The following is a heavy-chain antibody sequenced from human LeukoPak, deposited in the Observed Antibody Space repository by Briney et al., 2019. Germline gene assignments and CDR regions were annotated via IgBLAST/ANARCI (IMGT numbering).Heavy chain of an antibody. Sequence: SETLSLTCAVSGGSISSSNWWSWVRQPPGKGLEWIGEIYHSGSTNYNPSLKSRVTISVDKSKNQFSLKLSSVTAADTAVYYCARLRGPYSSSSNNYWGQGTLVTVSS. CDR2: IYHSGST. CDR3: ARLRGPYSSSSNNY. D-gene: IGHD6-13*01. V-gene: IGHV4-4*02. CDR1: GGSISSSNW. J-gene: IGHJ4*02.